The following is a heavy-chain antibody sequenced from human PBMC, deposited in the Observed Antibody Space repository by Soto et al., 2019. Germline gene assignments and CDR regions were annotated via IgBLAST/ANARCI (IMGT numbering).Heavy chain of an antibody. D-gene: IGHD3-10*01. J-gene: IGHJ4*02. CDR1: GDSISSHY. V-gene: IGHV4-59*11. Sequence: SETLSLTCTVSGDSISSHYWTWIRQTPGKGLEWIGYVYYNGDTNYNPSLKGRVTISGDTSKNQFSLNLSPVTAADTAVYYCVTYRRETTYYVFDYWGQGAPVTVSS. CDR3: VTYRRETTYYVFDY. CDR2: VYYNGDT.